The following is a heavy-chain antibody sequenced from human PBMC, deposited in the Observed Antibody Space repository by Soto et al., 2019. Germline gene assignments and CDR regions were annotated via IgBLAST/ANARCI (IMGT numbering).Heavy chain of an antibody. CDR3: AKDPAPSPIYYGSGSYPSTGSY. J-gene: IGHJ4*02. V-gene: IGHV3-23*01. CDR1: GFTFSSYA. Sequence: GGSLRLSCAASGFTFSSYAMSWVRQAPGKGLEWVSAISGSGGSTYYADSVKGRFTMSRDNSKNTLYLQMKSLRAEDTAVYYCAKDPAPSPIYYGSGSYPSTGSYWGQGTLVTVSS. D-gene: IGHD3-10*01. CDR2: ISGSGGST.